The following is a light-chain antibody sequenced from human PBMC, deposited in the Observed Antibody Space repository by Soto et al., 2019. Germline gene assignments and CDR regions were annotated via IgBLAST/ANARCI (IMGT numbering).Light chain of an antibody. CDR1: SSNIGRNT. J-gene: IGLJ7*01. CDR3: AAWDDNLRGVL. CDR2: RNS. V-gene: IGLV1-44*01. Sequence: QSGLTQPPSASGTPGQRILISCSGSSSNIGRNTVNWYQHLPGRFPKVLIYRNSHRPSGVPDRFSGSQSGSSASLAISGLQSEDEADYYCAAWDDNLRGVLFGGGTQLTVL.